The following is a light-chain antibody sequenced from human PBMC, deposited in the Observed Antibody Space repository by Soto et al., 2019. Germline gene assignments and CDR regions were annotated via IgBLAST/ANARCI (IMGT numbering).Light chain of an antibody. CDR2: GPS. V-gene: IGKV3-15*01. J-gene: IGKJ2*01. Sequence: EVVLTQSPATLSVSPGDMATLSCRASQSVSRNLAWYQQKPGQAPRLLIYGPSTRATGVPARFSGSGSATEFTLSISSLQSEDVAVYYCQQYGDWTPETFGQGTKLEI. CDR1: QSVSRN. CDR3: QQYGDWTPET.